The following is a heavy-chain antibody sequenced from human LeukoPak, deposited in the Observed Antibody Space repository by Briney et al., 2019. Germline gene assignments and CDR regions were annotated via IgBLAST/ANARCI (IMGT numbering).Heavy chain of an antibody. CDR1: GFTFSSYG. CDR3: ARGYSYGPIPFDY. J-gene: IGHJ4*02. Sequence: GRSLRLSCAASGFTFSSYGMHWVRQAPGKGLEWVAVIWYDGSNKYYADSVKGRFTISRDNSKNTLYLQMNSLRAEDTAVYYCARGYSYGPIPFDYWGQGTLVTVSS. CDR2: IWYDGSNK. V-gene: IGHV3-33*01. D-gene: IGHD5-18*01.